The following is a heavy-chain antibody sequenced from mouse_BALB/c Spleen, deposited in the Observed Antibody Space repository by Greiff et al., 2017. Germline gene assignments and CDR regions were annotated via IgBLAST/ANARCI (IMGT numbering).Heavy chain of an antibody. Sequence: VQLQQPGAELVRPGASVKLSCKASGYTFTSYWITWVKQRPGQGLEWIGNIYPSDSYTNYNQKFKDQATLTVDKSSSTAYMQLSSPTSEDSAVYYCTRSGNYKGRRWYFDVWGAGTTVTVSS. CDR3: TRSGNYKGRRWYFDV. V-gene: IGHV1-69*02. D-gene: IGHD2-14*01. CDR1: GYTFTSYW. J-gene: IGHJ1*01. CDR2: IYPSDSYT.